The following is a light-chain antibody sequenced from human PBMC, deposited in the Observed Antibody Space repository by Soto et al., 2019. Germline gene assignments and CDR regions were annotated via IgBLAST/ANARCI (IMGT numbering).Light chain of an antibody. V-gene: IGLV2-14*03. CDR2: EVS. CDR1: SSDVGSYNY. Sequence: LTQPASVSGSPGQSITISCTGTSSDVGSYNYVSWYQQYPGKAPKLMIYEVSNRPSGIFNRFSGSKSGNTASLTISGLQAEDEADYYCISYTSSSISYVFGTGTKLTVL. CDR3: ISYTSSSISYV. J-gene: IGLJ1*01.